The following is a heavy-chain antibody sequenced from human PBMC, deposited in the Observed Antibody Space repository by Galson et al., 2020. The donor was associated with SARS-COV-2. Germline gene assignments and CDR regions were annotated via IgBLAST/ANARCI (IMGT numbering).Heavy chain of an antibody. CDR2: ISGSGSST. Sequence: GESLKISCAASGFTFSIYAMAWVRQAPEKGLEWVSGISGSGSSTYYADSVKGRFTIPRDNSKNTLFLQMNSLRAEDTAVYYCAKSVAAGPADYWGQGTLVTVSS. J-gene: IGHJ4*02. CDR1: GFTFSIYA. CDR3: AKSVAAGPADY. D-gene: IGHD2-15*01. V-gene: IGHV3-23*01.